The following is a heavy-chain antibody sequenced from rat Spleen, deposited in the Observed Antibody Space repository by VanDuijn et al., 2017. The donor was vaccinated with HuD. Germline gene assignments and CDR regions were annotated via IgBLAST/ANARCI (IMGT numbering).Heavy chain of an antibody. V-gene: IGHV2-1*01. Sequence: QVQLKESGPGLVQPSQTLSLTCTVSGFSLISNSVHWVRQPPGKGLEWMGGIWGDGSTDYNSALKSRLSISRDTSKSQVFLKMNSLQTDDTAKYFCARHLDYGGYFDYWGQGVMVTVSS. CDR1: GFSLISNS. CDR2: IWGDGST. D-gene: IGHD1-11*01. J-gene: IGHJ2*01. CDR3: ARHLDYGGYFDY.